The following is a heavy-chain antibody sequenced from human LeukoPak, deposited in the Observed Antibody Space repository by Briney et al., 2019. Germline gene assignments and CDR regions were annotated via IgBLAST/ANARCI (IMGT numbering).Heavy chain of an antibody. CDR1: GFTFSSYE. CDR2: IDFGGRII. V-gene: IGHV3-48*03. Sequence: PGGSLRLSCVASGFTFSSYEMNWVRQVPGKALEWVSYIDFGGRIINYADHEKGRFTISRDNAKNSVYLQMNSLRAEDTAVYYCARGIGLERRYFQFDYWGQGIPVTVSS. D-gene: IGHD1-1*01. CDR3: ARGIGLERRYFQFDY. J-gene: IGHJ4*02.